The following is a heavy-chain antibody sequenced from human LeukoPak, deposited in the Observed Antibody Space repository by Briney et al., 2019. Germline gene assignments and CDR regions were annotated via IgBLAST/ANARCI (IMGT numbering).Heavy chain of an antibody. CDR1: GGSISSTHW. J-gene: IGHJ4*02. D-gene: IGHD6-19*01. CDR3: ARARRSSGWYAFDY. V-gene: IGHV4-4*02. Sequence: SGTLSLTCAVSGGSISSTHWWNWVRQPPGKGLEWIGEIFHSGTTNYNPSLKSRVTMSVDTSKNQFSLKLSSVTAADTAVYYCARARRSSGWYAFDYWGQGTLVTVSS. CDR2: IFHSGTT.